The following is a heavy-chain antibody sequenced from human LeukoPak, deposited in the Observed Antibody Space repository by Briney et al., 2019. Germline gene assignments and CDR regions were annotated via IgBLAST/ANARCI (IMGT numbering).Heavy chain of an antibody. CDR2: IYPGDSDT. CDR3: ARLPLEEVVVITNYFDY. J-gene: IGHJ4*02. D-gene: IGHD3-22*01. CDR1: GYSFTSYW. V-gene: IGHV5-51*01. Sequence: GESLKISCKGSGYSFTSYWIGWVRQVPGKGLEWMGIIYPGDSDTRDSPSFQGQVTISADKSISTAYLQWSSLTASDTAMYYCARLPLEEVVVITNYFDYWGQGTLVTVSS.